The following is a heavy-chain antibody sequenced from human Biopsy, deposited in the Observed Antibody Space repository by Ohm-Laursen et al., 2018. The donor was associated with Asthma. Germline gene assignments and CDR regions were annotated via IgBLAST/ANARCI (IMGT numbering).Heavy chain of an antibody. D-gene: IGHD1-1*01. CDR1: GFNFTTYA. CDR2: ISKDASTQ. Sequence: SLRLSCAASGFNFTTYAIHWVRQAPGKGLEWVGVISKDASTQDYADSVKGRFTMARDNSKNTLDLQMNSLREEDTAVYYCVRDGTDDAFDIWGQGTVVSVSS. V-gene: IGHV3-30*01. J-gene: IGHJ3*02. CDR3: VRDGTDDAFDI.